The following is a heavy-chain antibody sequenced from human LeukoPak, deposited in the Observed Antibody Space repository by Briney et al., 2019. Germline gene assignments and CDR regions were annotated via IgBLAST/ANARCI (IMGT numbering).Heavy chain of an antibody. V-gene: IGHV3-21*01. CDR3: ARDGSGYSDPVDY. CDR2: ISSSSSYI. CDR1: GFNFSRNS. J-gene: IGHJ4*02. Sequence: PGGSLRLSCAASGFNFSRNSMNWVRQAPGKGLEWVSSISSSSSYIYYADSVKGRFTISRYNAKNSLYLQMNSLRAEDTAVYYCARDGSGYSDPVDYWGQGTLVTVSS. D-gene: IGHD3-22*01.